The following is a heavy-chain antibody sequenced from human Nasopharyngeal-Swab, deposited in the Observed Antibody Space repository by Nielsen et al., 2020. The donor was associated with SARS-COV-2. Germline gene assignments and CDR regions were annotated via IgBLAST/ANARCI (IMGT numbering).Heavy chain of an antibody. CDR3: ARVGDYGDYYYYGMDV. Sequence: GESLKISCAASGFTFSSYSMNWVRQAPGKGLEWVSSISSSSSYIYYADSVKGRFTISRDNPKNSRYLQMNSLRAEDTAVYYCARVGDYGDYYYYGMDVWGQGTTVTVSS. V-gene: IGHV3-21*01. J-gene: IGHJ6*02. CDR2: ISSSSSYI. D-gene: IGHD4-17*01. CDR1: GFTFSSYS.